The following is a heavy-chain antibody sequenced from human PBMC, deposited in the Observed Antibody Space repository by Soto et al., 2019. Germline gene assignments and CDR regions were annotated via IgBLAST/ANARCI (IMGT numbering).Heavy chain of an antibody. CDR1: GFTFSSYA. CDR3: VKLNYDSSGLLDY. CDR2: ISSNGGST. Sequence: QPGGSLRLSCSASGFTFSSYAMHWVRQAPGKGLEYVSAISSNGGSTYYADSVKGRFTISRDNSKNTLYLQMSSLRAEDTAVYYCVKLNYDSSGLLDYWGQGTLVTVSS. J-gene: IGHJ4*02. D-gene: IGHD3-22*01. V-gene: IGHV3-64D*08.